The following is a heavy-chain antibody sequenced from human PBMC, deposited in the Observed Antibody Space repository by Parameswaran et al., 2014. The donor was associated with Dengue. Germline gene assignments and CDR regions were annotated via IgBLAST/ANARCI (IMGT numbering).Heavy chain of an antibody. CDR3: ARSGSYFDAFDI. J-gene: IGHJ3*02. D-gene: IGHD1-26*01. Sequence: VRQMPGKGLEWMGWISAYNGNTNYAQKLQGRVTMTTDTSTSTAYMELRSLRSDDTAVYYCARSGSYFDAFDIWGQGTMVTVSS. V-gene: IGHV1-18*01. CDR2: ISAYNGNT.